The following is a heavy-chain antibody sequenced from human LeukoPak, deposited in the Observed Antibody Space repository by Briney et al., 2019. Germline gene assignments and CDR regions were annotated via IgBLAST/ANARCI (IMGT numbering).Heavy chain of an antibody. CDR3: ARSHGSGSYYNLNDY. CDR2: IYYSGST. D-gene: IGHD3-10*01. CDR1: GGSISSYY. J-gene: IGHJ4*02. Sequence: PSETLSLTCTVSGGSISSYYWSWIRQPPGKGLEYIGYIYYSGSTNYNPSLKSRVTISVDTSKNQFSLKLSSVTAADTAVYYCARSHGSGSYYNLNDYWGQGNLVTVSS. V-gene: IGHV4-59*01.